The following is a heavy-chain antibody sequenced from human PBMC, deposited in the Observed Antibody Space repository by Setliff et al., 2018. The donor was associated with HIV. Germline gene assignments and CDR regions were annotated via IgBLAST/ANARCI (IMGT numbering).Heavy chain of an antibody. CDR3: AKHKVGPTGALDL. V-gene: IGHV3-30*18. CDR2: VSDDGTNK. CDR1: GFTLINYG. J-gene: IGHJ3*01. D-gene: IGHD1-26*01. Sequence: HLGGSLRLSCEASGFTLINYGMLWVRQAPGKGLEWLAIVSDDGTNKYYADSVEGRFTISRENTKNTLYLQMNSLTAEDTAVYFCAKHKVGPTGALDLWGQGTMVTVSS.